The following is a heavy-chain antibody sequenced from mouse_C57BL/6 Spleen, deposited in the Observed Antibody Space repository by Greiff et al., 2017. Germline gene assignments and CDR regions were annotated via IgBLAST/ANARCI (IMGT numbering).Heavy chain of an antibody. CDR1: GYTFTSYW. J-gene: IGHJ4*01. CDR3: AREGGSTMVTTRAMDY. CDR2: IHPNSGST. V-gene: IGHV1-64*01. Sequence: QVQLQQPGAELVKPGASVKLSCKASGYTFTSYWVHWVKQRPGQGLEWIGMIHPNSGSTNYNEKFKSKATLTVDRSSSTAYMQLSSLTSEDSAVYYCAREGGSTMVTTRAMDYWGQGTSVTVSS. D-gene: IGHD2-2*01.